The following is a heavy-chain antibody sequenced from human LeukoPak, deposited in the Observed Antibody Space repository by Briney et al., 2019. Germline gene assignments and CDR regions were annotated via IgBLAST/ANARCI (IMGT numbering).Heavy chain of an antibody. CDR1: GYTFTSYD. Sequence: ASVKVSCKTSGYTFTSYDINWVRQATGQGLEWMGWMNPNSGATVYAQKFQGRVTMTRSTSISSTYMELSSLRSDDTAVYYCASSTSYLNYYYYMDVWGKGTTVTVSS. V-gene: IGHV1-8*01. CDR3: ASSTSYLNYYYYMDV. J-gene: IGHJ6*03. CDR2: MNPNSGAT. D-gene: IGHD2-2*01.